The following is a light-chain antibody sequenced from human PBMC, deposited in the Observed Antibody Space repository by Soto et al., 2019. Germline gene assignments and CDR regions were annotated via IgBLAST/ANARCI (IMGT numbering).Light chain of an antibody. J-gene: IGKJ2*01. Sequence: EMLMTQAAPALSMSPGERATLSCRASQSIGNDLAWYQQKPGQAPRLLIFDASTRATGIPARFSGGGSGTEFTLTISSLQSEDFAVYYCQRYDNWPSFTFGQGTKVDIK. V-gene: IGKV3-15*01. CDR2: DAS. CDR3: QRYDNWPSFT. CDR1: QSIGND.